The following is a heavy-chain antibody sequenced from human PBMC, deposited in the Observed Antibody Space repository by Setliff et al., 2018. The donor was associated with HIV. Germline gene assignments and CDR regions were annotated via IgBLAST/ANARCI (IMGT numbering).Heavy chain of an antibody. CDR1: GYTFSSYD. Sequence: ASVKVSCKASGYTFSSYDINWVRQATGQGLEWMGWMNPNSGNTGYAQKFQGRVTMTRDTSIGTAYMELNNLKFEDTAVYYCARARRDSYDRGRRNHYYIDVWGKRTPVTVSS. J-gene: IGHJ6*03. CDR2: MNPNSGNT. D-gene: IGHD3-22*01. V-gene: IGHV1-8*02. CDR3: ARARRDSYDRGRRNHYYIDV.